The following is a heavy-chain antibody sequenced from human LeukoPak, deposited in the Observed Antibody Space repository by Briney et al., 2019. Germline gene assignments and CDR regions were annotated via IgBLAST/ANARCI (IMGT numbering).Heavy chain of an antibody. J-gene: IGHJ4*02. D-gene: IGHD3-22*01. CDR1: GFTFDNFG. CDR3: ARGLFSSGYPHWGY. V-gene: IGHV3-21*01. CDR2: ISGSASHI. Sequence: PGGSLRLSCAASGFTFDNFGMHWVRQAPGKGLEWVSFISGSASHIFYADSVKGRFTMSRDNAKNSMYLQINSLRAEDTAVYYCARGLFSSGYPHWGYWGQGTLVIVSS.